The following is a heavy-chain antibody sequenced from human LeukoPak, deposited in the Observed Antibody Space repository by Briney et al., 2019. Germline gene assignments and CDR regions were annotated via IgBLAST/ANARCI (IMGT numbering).Heavy chain of an antibody. D-gene: IGHD3-10*01. J-gene: IGHJ4*02. V-gene: IGHV4-39*01. CDR3: ARVRYGSGSYYFDN. CDR2: IYYSGST. Sequence: PSETLSLTCTVSGGSISSSSYYWGWIRQPPGKGLEWIGSIYYSGSTYYNPSLKSRVTISVDTSKNQFSLKLSSVTAADTAVYYCARVRYGSGSYYFDNWGQGTLVTVSS. CDR1: GGSISSSSYY.